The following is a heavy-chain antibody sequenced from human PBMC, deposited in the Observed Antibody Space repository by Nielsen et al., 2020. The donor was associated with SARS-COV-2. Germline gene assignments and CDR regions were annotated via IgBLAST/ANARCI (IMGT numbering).Heavy chain of an antibody. D-gene: IGHD2-15*01. CDR3: ARGLAIGATPLNP. CDR1: GYTFTTYD. Sequence: ASVKVSCKASGYTFTTYDLNWVRQATGQGLEWMGWMNPKSGYTAYAQQFQGRVTMTRNTPISTAYLELSRLRSDDTAMYYCARGLAIGATPLNPWGQGTLVTVSS. V-gene: IGHV1-8*01. CDR2: MNPKSGYT. J-gene: IGHJ5*02.